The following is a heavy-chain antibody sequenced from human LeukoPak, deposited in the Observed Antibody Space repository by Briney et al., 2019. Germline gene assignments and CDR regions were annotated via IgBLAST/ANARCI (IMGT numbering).Heavy chain of an antibody. Sequence: PGGSLRLSCAASGFTFSSYGMHWVRQAPGKGLEWVAVISYDGSNKYYADSVKGRFTISRHNSKNTLYLQMNSLRAEDTAVYYCAKNYGSGSYLGDYWGQGTLVTVSS. V-gene: IGHV3-30*18. D-gene: IGHD3-10*01. CDR1: GFTFSSYG. CDR3: AKNYGSGSYLGDY. J-gene: IGHJ4*02. CDR2: ISYDGSNK.